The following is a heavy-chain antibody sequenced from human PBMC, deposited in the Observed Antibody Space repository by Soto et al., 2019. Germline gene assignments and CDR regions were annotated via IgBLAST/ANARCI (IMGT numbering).Heavy chain of an antibody. D-gene: IGHD1-1*01. J-gene: IGHJ4*02. CDR3: ARGRYGDY. V-gene: IGHV1-18*01. CDR2: ISANNGNT. Sequence: QVHLVQSGAEVKKPGASVKVSCKGSGYAFTTYGITWVRQAPGQGLEWMGWISANNGNTNYAQQLQGRVTVTRDTSTSTAYMELRSLRSDDTAVYYCARGRYGDYWGQGALVTVSS. CDR1: GYAFTTYG.